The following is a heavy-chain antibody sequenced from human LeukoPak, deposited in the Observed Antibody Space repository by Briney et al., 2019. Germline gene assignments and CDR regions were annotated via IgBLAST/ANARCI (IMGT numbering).Heavy chain of an antibody. D-gene: IGHD2-15*01. CDR1: GGSISSGSYY. Sequence: PSETLSLTCTVSGGSISSGSYYWSWIRQPAGKGLEWIGRIYTSGSTNYNPSLKSRVTISIDAAKNQFSLMLTSVTAADTAVYYCARLVPPGGGDCTGSNCHTVYYFDYWGQETLVTVSS. CDR3: ARLVPPGGGDCTGSNCHTVYYFDY. CDR2: IYTSGST. V-gene: IGHV4-61*02. J-gene: IGHJ4*02.